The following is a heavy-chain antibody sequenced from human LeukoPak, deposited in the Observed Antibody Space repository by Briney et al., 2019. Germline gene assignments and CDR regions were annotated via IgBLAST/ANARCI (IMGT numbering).Heavy chain of an antibody. D-gene: IGHD1-1*01. CDR2: IKRDGSEK. CDR1: GFSFSTNW. CDR3: AKEGNWNLDY. V-gene: IGHV3-7*01. Sequence: GGSLRLSCVASGFSFSTNWMDWVRQAPGKGLEWVANIKRDGSEKNYVDSVKGRFTISRDNAKNSLYLEMNSLRAADTAVYYCAKEGNWNLDYWGQGALVTVSS. J-gene: IGHJ4*02.